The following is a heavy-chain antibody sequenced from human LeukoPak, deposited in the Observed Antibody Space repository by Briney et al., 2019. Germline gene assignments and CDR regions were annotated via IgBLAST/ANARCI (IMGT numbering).Heavy chain of an antibody. V-gene: IGHV1-2*02. J-gene: IGHJ4*02. Sequence: GASVKVSCKASGYTFTSYDINWVRQATGQGLEWMGWINPNSGGTNYAQKFQGRVTMTRDTSISTAYMELSRLRSDDTAVYYCARDTSGSLTYDYWGQGTLVTVSS. D-gene: IGHD1-26*01. CDR3: ARDTSGSLTYDY. CDR2: INPNSGGT. CDR1: GYTFTSYD.